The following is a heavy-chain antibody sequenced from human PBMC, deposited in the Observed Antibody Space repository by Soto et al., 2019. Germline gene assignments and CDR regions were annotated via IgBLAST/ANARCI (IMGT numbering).Heavy chain of an antibody. J-gene: IGHJ6*03. CDR2: INPSGGST. CDR3: AREGDPSYYYMDV. Sequence: VSVKVSCKASRFTFTSYSMYWVRHAPGQGLEWMGIINPSGGSTSYAQKFQGRVTMTRDTSTSTVYMELSSLRSEDTAVYYCAREGDPSYYYMDVWGKGTTVTVSS. V-gene: IGHV1-46*03. D-gene: IGHD3-10*01. CDR1: RFTFTSYS.